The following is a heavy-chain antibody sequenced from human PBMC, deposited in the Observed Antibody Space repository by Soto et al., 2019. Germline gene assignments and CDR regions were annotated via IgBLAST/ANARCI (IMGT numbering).Heavy chain of an antibody. CDR2: IYYSGST. D-gene: IGHD3-10*01. CDR3: ATRTDYYYGSGSLGGMDV. Sequence: QVQLQESGPGLVKPSQTLSLTCTVSGGSISSGSYYWSWIRQLPGKGLEWIGYIYYSGSTYYNPSLKSRVTISVDTSKNQFSLTLNSVTAADTAVYYCATRTDYYYGSGSLGGMDVWGQGTTVTVSS. J-gene: IGHJ6*02. CDR1: GGSISSGSYY. V-gene: IGHV4-31*03.